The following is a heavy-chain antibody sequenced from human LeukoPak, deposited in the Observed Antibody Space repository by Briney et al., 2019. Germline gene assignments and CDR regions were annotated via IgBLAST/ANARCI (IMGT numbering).Heavy chain of an antibody. J-gene: IGHJ4*02. Sequence: ASVKVSCKASGGTFSSYAISWVRQAPGQGLEWMGRIIPILGIANYAQKFQGRVTITADKSTSTAYMELSSLRSEDTAVYYCARSATVVTPGGFDYWGQGTLVTVSS. D-gene: IGHD4-23*01. CDR2: IIPILGIA. CDR1: GGTFSSYA. CDR3: ARSATVVTPGGFDY. V-gene: IGHV1-69*04.